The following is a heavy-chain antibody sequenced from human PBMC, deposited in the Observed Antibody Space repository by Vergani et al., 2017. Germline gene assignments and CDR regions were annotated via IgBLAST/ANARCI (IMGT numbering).Heavy chain of an antibody. Sequence: QVQLQESGPGLVKPLGTLSLTCSVSGGPLSTTDWWCWVRQSPERGLVWIGKIGHSGSTYFYASFASRVSMSVDWSVKQFSLYLRSVTAADTAVYYCARNPSGSSYYEYWGQGILVTVSS. D-gene: IGHD3-10*01. J-gene: IGHJ4*02. CDR1: GGPLSTTDW. CDR3: ARNPSGSSYYEY. CDR2: IGHSGST. V-gene: IGHV4-4*03.